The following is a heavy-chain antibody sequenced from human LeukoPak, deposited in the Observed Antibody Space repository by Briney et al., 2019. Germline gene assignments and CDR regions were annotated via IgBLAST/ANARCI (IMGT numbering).Heavy chain of an antibody. CDR3: ARLTKSGYCSSTSCYD. J-gene: IGHJ4*02. V-gene: IGHV5-10-1*01. CDR1: GYSFTSYW. D-gene: IGHD2-2*01. CDR2: IDPSDSYT. Sequence: GESLKISCKGSGYSFTSYWISWVRQMPGKGLEWMGRIDPSDSYTNYSPSFQGHVPISADKSISTAYLQWSSLKASDTAMYYCARLTKSGYCSSTSCYDWGQGTLVTVSS.